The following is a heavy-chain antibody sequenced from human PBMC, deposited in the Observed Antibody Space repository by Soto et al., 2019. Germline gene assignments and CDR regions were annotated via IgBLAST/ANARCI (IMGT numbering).Heavy chain of an antibody. CDR3: TTQGGATWPPH. J-gene: IGHJ4*02. Sequence: EVQLLESGGGLVQPGGSLRLSCAASGFTFSSYAMSWVRQAPGKGLEWIGRIKTKADGGTRDYVASLKDRFTISRDESKNTAYLQMNSLTTDDTGVYYCTTQGGATWPPHWGQGTLVTVSS. D-gene: IGHD3-16*01. CDR2: IKTKADGGTR. CDR1: GFTFSSYA. V-gene: IGHV3-15*01.